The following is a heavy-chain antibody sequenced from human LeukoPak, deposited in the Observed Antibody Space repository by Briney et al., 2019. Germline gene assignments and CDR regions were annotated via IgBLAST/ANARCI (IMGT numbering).Heavy chain of an antibody. CDR1: GFTFSSYA. CDR3: ARDGITMVRGVIITYYYYYYGMDV. V-gene: IGHV3-30*07. Sequence: PGRSLRLSCAASGFTFSSYAMHWVRQAPGKGLEWVAVISYDGSNKYYADSVKGRFTISRDNSKNSLYLQMNSLRAEDTAVYYCARDGITMVRGVIITYYYYYYGMDVWGQGTTVTVSS. D-gene: IGHD3-10*01. CDR2: ISYDGSNK. J-gene: IGHJ6*02.